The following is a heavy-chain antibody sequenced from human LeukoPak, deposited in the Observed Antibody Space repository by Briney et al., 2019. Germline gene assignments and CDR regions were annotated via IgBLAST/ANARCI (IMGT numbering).Heavy chain of an antibody. CDR3: ARATGSYSTAYFDY. Sequence: TGGSLRLSCAASGFTFSSYAMHWVRQAPGKGLEWVAVIWYDGSNKYYADSVKGRFTISRDNSKNTLYLQMNSLRAEDTAVYYCARATGSYSTAYFDYWGQGTLVIVSS. CDR2: IWYDGSNK. CDR1: GFTFSSYA. D-gene: IGHD3-10*01. V-gene: IGHV3-33*08. J-gene: IGHJ4*02.